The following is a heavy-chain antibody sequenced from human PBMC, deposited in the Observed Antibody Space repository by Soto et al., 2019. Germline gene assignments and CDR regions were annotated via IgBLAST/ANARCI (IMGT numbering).Heavy chain of an antibody. D-gene: IGHD2-15*01. CDR2: ISWNSGSI. V-gene: IGHV3-9*01. J-gene: IGHJ3*02. CDR3: AKTVAAKSHAFDI. Sequence: PGGSLRLSCAASGFTFDDYAMHWVRQAPGKGLEWVSGISWNSGSIGYADSVKGRFTISRDNAKNSLYLQMNSLRAEDTALYYCAKTVAAKSHAFDIWGQGTMVTVSS. CDR1: GFTFDDYA.